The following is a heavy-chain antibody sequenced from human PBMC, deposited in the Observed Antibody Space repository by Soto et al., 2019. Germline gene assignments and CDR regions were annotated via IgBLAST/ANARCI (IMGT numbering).Heavy chain of an antibody. CDR2: FDPEDGET. Sequence: ASVKVSCKVSGYTLTELSMHWVRQAPGKGLEWMGGFDPEDGETIYAQKFQGRVTMTEDTSTDTAYMELSSLRSEDTAVYYCATVHAQLGIFSVVGGGPRLGWFDPWGQGTLVTVSS. CDR1: GYTLTELS. V-gene: IGHV1-24*01. CDR3: ATVHAQLGIFSVVGGGPRLGWFDP. J-gene: IGHJ5*02. D-gene: IGHD7-27*01.